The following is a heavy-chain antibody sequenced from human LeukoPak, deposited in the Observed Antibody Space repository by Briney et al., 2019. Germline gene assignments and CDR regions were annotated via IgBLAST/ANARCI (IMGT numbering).Heavy chain of an antibody. D-gene: IGHD3-9*01. CDR1: GFTLSSYR. V-gene: IGHV3-48*04. J-gene: IGHJ4*02. CDR2: ISSSSSTI. CDR3: ARATTYDILTGYFDY. Sequence: GGSLRLSCAASGFTLSSYRMNWVCQAPGKGLEWVSYISSSSSTIYYADSVKGRFTMSRDNAKNSLYLQMNSLRAEDTAVYYCARATTYDILTGYFDYWGQGTLVTVSS.